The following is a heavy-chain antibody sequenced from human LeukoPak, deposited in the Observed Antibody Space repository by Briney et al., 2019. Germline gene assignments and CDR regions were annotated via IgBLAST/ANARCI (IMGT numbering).Heavy chain of an antibody. CDR3: ARDEGSVVPAATGFDP. J-gene: IGHJ5*02. Sequence: GASVKVSCKASGGTFSSYAISWVRQAPGQGLEWMGGIIPIFGTANYAQKFQGRVTITADESTSTAYMELSSLRSEDTAVYYCARDEGSVVPAATGFDPWGQGTLVTVSS. CDR2: IIPIFGTA. V-gene: IGHV1-69*13. D-gene: IGHD2-2*01. CDR1: GGTFSSYA.